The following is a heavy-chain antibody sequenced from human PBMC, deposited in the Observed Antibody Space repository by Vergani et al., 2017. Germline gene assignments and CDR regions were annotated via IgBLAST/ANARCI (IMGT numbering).Heavy chain of an antibody. J-gene: IGHJ6*03. V-gene: IGHV1-69*01. D-gene: IGHD6-13*01. CDR2: IIPIFGTA. CDR1: GGTFSSYA. Sequence: QVQLVQSGAEVKKPGSSVKVSCKASGGTFSSYAISWVRQAPGQGLEWMGGIIPIFGTANYAQKFQGRVTITADESTSTAYMELSSLRSEDTAVYYCARVVSSSSCYSYYYMDVWGKGTTVTVSS. CDR3: ARVVSSSSCYSYYYMDV.